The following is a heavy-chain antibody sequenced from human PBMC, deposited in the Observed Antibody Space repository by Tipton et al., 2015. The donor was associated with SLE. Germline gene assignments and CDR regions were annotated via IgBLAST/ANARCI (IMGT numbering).Heavy chain of an antibody. CDR1: GFTFSGNA. CDR3: ASSLPYGGLFDY. V-gene: IGHV3-66*02. CDR2: IYSGGGT. D-gene: IGHD2-2*02. Sequence: SLRLSCAASGFTFSGNAMSWVRQAPGKGLEWVSVIYSGGGTYYADSVKGRFTISRDNSKNTLYLQMNSLRAEDTAVYYCASSLPYGGLFDYWGQGTLVTVSS. J-gene: IGHJ4*02.